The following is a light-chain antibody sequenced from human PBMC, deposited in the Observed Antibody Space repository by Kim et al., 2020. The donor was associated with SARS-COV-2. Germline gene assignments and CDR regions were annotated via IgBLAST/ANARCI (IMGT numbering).Light chain of an antibody. CDR1: QSVSSSY. CDR3: QQYGSSGT. V-gene: IGKV3-20*01. Sequence: LSPGERATLSCRASQSVSSSYLAWYQQKPGQAPRLLIYGASSRATGIPDRFSGSGSGTDFTLTISRLGPEDFAVYYCQQYGSSGTFGQGTKVDIK. CDR2: GAS. J-gene: IGKJ1*01.